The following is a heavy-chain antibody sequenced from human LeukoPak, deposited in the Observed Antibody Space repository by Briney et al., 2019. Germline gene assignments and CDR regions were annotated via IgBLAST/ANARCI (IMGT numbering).Heavy chain of an antibody. J-gene: IGHJ4*02. D-gene: IGHD3-16*02. CDR3: ARDGGGITFGGVIVRPDY. V-gene: IGHV1-2*06. CDR2: INPNSGGT. Sequence: ASVKVSCKASGYTFTGYYMHWVRQAPGQGLEWMRRINPNSGGTNYAQKFQGRVTMTRDTSISTAYMELSRLRSDDTAVYYCARDGGGITFGGVIVRPDYWGQGTLVTVSS. CDR1: GYTFTGYY.